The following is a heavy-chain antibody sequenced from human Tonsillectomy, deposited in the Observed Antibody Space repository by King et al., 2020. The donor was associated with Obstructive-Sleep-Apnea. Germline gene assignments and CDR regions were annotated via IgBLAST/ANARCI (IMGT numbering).Heavy chain of an antibody. D-gene: IGHD1-26*01. Sequence: VQLVESGGGVVQPGRSLRLSCAASGFTFSTYVLHWVRQAPGKGLEWVALISYDGGNKYYTDSVKGRFTISRDNSTNTLDLQMNSLTAEDTAVYYCARGLRGALSARGFGFDYWGQGTLVTVSS. CDR1: GFTFSTYV. J-gene: IGHJ4*02. V-gene: IGHV3-30-3*01. CDR2: ISYDGGNK. CDR3: ARGLRGALSARGFGFDY.